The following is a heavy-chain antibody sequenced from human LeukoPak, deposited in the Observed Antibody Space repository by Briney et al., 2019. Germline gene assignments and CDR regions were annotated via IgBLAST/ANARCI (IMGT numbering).Heavy chain of an antibody. CDR1: GFTFSSYG. J-gene: IGHJ4*02. CDR2: IRYDGSNK. CDR3: VKDGLVLVSAASLGYFDH. V-gene: IGHV3-30*02. Sequence: GGSLRLSCAASGFTFSSYGMHWVRQAPGKGLEWMAFIRYDGSNKYYADSVEGRFTISRDNSKNTLYLQMNSLRADDTAVYYSVKDGLVLVSAASLGYFDHWGQGTLVTVSS. D-gene: IGHD2-2*01.